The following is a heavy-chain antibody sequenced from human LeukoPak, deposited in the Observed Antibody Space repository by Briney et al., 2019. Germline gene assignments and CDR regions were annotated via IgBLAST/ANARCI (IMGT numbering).Heavy chain of an antibody. Sequence: SGGSLRLSCTASGFTFSDCYMSWIRQAPGKGLEWISYISSSGSTIYYADSMKGRITISRDNAKNSLYLQMNSLRAKDTAVYYCASRIAARPYYYYYYYMDVWGKGTTVTVSS. D-gene: IGHD6-6*01. CDR2: ISSSGSTI. CDR1: GFTFSDCY. V-gene: IGHV3-11*04. J-gene: IGHJ6*03. CDR3: ASRIAARPYYYYYYYMDV.